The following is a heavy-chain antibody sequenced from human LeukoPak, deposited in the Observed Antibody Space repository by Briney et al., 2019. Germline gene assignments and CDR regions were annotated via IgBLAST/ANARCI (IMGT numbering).Heavy chain of an antibody. Sequence: GSSVKVSCKASGGTFSSYAISWVRQAPGQGLEWMGRIIPILGTANYAQKFQGRVTITADKSTSTAYMELSSLRSEDTAVYYCASGPYYYDSSGFFDYWGQGTLVTVSS. CDR2: IIPILGTA. V-gene: IGHV1-69*04. CDR3: ASGPYYYDSSGFFDY. D-gene: IGHD3-22*01. J-gene: IGHJ4*02. CDR1: GGTFSSYA.